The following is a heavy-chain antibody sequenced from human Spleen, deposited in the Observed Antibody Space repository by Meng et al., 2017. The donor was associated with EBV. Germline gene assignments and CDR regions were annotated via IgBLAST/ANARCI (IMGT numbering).Heavy chain of an antibody. CDR3: ARDLVGEYDF. Sequence: EVQLAESGGLLVQPGGSLRLSCAASGFTFSSYWMHWVRQAPGKGPVWVSRINEHGSITTYADSVNGRFTISRDNAKDTLYLQMNSLRDEDTAIYYCARDLVGEYDFWGQGTLVTVSS. CDR1: GFTFSSYW. V-gene: IGHV3-74*03. J-gene: IGHJ4*02. D-gene: IGHD2/OR15-2a*01. CDR2: INEHGSIT.